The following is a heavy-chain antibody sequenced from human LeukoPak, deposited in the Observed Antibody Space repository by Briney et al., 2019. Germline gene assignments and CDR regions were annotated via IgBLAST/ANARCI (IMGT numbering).Heavy chain of an antibody. CDR2: IRQDGSQK. Sequence: GGSLRLSCAASGFTFSSYWMSWVRQAPGKGLEWVATIRQDGSQKYYVDSVKGRFTVSRDNAKNSLYLQMNSLRAEDTAVYYCARESGSVTSEVDFDYWGQGTLVTVSS. V-gene: IGHV3-7*01. CDR1: GFTFSSYW. D-gene: IGHD4-17*01. J-gene: IGHJ4*02. CDR3: ARESGSVTSEVDFDY.